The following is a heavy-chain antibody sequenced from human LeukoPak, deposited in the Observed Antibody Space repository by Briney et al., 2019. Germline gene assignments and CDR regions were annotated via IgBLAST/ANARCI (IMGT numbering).Heavy chain of an antibody. CDR1: GFPFVDYA. J-gene: IGHJ4*02. Sequence: GGSRSFSGTASGFPFVDYAMTWFGKAPGKGLDWVGFIRSKAYGGTTEYAASVKGRFTISRDDSKSIAYLQMNSLKTEDTAVYYCTRDQTPYYWGQGTLVTVSS. CDR2: IRSKAYGGTT. CDR3: TRDQTPYY. V-gene: IGHV3-49*03.